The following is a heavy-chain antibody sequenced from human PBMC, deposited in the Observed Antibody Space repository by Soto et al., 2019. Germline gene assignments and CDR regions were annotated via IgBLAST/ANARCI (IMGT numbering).Heavy chain of an antibody. V-gene: IGHV3-73*02. D-gene: IGHD2-15*01. CDR3: TRQGVAATPDY. J-gene: IGHJ4*02. CDR1: GFTFSGSA. CDR2: IRSKANSYAT. Sequence: EVQLVESGGGLVQPGGSLKLSCAASGFTFSGSAMHWVRQASGKGLEWVGRIRSKANSYATAYAASVKGRFTISRDDSKNMAYLQMNSLKTEDTAVYYCTRQGVAATPDYWGQGTLVTVSS.